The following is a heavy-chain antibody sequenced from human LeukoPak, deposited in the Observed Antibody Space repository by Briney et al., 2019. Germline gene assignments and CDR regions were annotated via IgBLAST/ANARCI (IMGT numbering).Heavy chain of an antibody. CDR2: IYDSVST. V-gene: IGHV4-59*08. CDR3: ARHSEPNSNLLWFDP. CDR1: GVSIASYC. J-gene: IGHJ5*02. D-gene: IGHD2/OR15-2a*01. Sequence: SETLSLTCTVSGVSIASYCWSWVRQPAGKGLEWIGYIYDSVSTNYNSSLKSRVTISVDTSKNQFSLNLSSVTAADTAVYYCARHSEPNSNLLWFDPWGQGTLVTVSS.